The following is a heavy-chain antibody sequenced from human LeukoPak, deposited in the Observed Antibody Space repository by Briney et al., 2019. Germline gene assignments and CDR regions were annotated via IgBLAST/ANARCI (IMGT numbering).Heavy chain of an antibody. CDR2: INPSGGST. J-gene: IGHJ4*02. CDR3: ARDYDPYYYDSSGSSYFDY. Sequence: EASVKVSCKASGYTFTSHYMHWVRQAPGQGLEWMGMINPSGGSTSYAQKFQGRVTMTRDTSTSTVYMELSSLRSEDTAVYYCARDYDPYYYDSSGSSYFDYWGQGTLVTVSS. D-gene: IGHD3-22*01. V-gene: IGHV1-46*01. CDR1: GYTFTSHY.